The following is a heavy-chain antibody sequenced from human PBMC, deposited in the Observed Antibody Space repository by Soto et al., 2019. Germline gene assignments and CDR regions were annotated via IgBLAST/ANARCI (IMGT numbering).Heavy chain of an antibody. Sequence: KPGGSLRLSCAASGFTFSDYYMSWIRQAPGKGLEWVSYISSSSSYTNYADSVKGRFTISRDNAKNSLYLQMNSLRAEDTAVYYCAPHYYDSSGYYYWGQGTLFTVSS. CDR2: ISSSSSYT. J-gene: IGHJ4*02. CDR1: GFTFSDYY. V-gene: IGHV3-11*06. CDR3: APHYYDSSGYYY. D-gene: IGHD3-22*01.